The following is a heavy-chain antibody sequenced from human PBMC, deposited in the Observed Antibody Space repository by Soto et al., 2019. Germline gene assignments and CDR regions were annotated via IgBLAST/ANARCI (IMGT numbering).Heavy chain of an antibody. CDR3: ARVGYNDSENDY. D-gene: IGHD5-18*01. J-gene: IGHJ4*02. Sequence: EVQLVESGGGLVQPGGSLRLSCAASGFSFSSYWMTWVRQAPGKGLEWVANINQDASNKNYMDSVKGRLTISRDNAQIAVYLQMNSLRVEDTAVYYCARVGYNDSENDYRGPGTLVTVSS. CDR1: GFSFSSYW. CDR2: INQDASNK. V-gene: IGHV3-7*05.